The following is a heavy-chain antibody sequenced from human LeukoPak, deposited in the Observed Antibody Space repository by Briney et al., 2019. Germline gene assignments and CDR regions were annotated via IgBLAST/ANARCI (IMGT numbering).Heavy chain of an antibody. CDR1: GFTFSSYA. CDR3: ARESDSSGYYLDY. CDR2: IKQDGSEK. D-gene: IGHD3-22*01. J-gene: IGHJ4*02. Sequence: GGSLRLSCAASGFTFSSYAMHWVRQAPGKGLEWVANIKQDGSEKYYVDSVKGRFTISRDNAKNSLYLQMNSLRAEDTAVYYCARESDSSGYYLDYWGQGTLVTVSS. V-gene: IGHV3-7*01.